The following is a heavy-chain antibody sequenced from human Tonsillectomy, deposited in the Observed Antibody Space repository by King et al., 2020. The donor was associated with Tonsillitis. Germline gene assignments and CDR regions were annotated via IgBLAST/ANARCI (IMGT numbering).Heavy chain of an antibody. D-gene: IGHD3-3*01. J-gene: IGHJ4*01. CDR3: ARARQDYDFWSGSPYYFDY. CDR2: IYYSGST. Sequence: QLQESGPGLVKPSETLSLTCTVSGGSISSYYWSWIRQPPGKGLEWIGYIYYSGSTNYNPSLKSRVTISVDTSKNQFSLKLSSVTAADTAVYYCARARQDYDFWSGSPYYFDYWGHGTLVTVSS. CDR1: GGSISSYY. V-gene: IGHV4-59*01.